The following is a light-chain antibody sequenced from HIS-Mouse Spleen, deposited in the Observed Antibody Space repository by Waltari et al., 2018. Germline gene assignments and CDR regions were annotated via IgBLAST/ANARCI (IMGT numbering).Light chain of an antibody. CDR3: CSYAGSYTWV. Sequence: QSALTQPRSVSGSPGQSVTISCTGTSSDVGGYNYVSWYQQHPGKAPKLMIYDVSKRPSVFPDRFSGSKSCNTASLTISVLQAEDEADYYCCSYAGSYTWVFGGGTKLTVL. CDR2: DVS. CDR1: SSDVGGYNY. J-gene: IGLJ3*02. V-gene: IGLV2-11*01.